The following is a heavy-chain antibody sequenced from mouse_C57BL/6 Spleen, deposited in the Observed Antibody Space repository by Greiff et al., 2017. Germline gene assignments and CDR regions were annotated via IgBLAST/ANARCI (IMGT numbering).Heavy chain of an antibody. Sequence: QVQLKQPGAELVKPGASVKVSCKASGYTFTSYWMHWVKQRPGQGLEWIGRIHPSDSDTNYNQKFKGKATLTVDKSSSTAYMQLSSLTSEDSAVYYCAIERDYGSYYFDYWGQGTTLTVSS. V-gene: IGHV1-74*01. CDR2: IHPSDSDT. J-gene: IGHJ2*01. CDR1: GYTFTSYW. D-gene: IGHD1-1*01. CDR3: AIERDYGSYYFDY.